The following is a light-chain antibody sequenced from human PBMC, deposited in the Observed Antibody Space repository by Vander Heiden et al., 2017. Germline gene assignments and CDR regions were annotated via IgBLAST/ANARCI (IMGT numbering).Light chain of an antibody. V-gene: IGKV1-5*03. Sequence: DIQMTQSPSTLSASFGDRLTITCRASQSVGSWVAWYQQKPGRAPRPLIFKASTLQSGVPSRFSGSGSGNEFTLTISSLQPDDFATYYCQQYNGYPTFGQGTKVEIK. CDR2: KAS. J-gene: IGKJ1*01. CDR3: QQYNGYPT. CDR1: QSVGSW.